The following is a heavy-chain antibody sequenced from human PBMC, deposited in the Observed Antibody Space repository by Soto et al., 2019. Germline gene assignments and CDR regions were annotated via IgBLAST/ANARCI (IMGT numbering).Heavy chain of an antibody. Sequence: GGSLRLSCAASGFTFSSYGMHWVRQAPGKGLEWVAVISYDGSNKYYADSVKGRFTISKDNSKNTLDLQMNSLRAEDTAVYYCARDFNSYFDYWGQGTLVTVSS. CDR1: GFTFSSYG. J-gene: IGHJ4*02. CDR3: ARDFNSYFDY. CDR2: ISYDGSNK. V-gene: IGHV3-30*03.